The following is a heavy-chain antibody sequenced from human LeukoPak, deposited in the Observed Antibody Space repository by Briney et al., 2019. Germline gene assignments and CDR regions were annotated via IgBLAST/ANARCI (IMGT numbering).Heavy chain of an antibody. CDR2: INPNSGGT. V-gene: IGHV1-2*02. D-gene: IGHD3-10*01. Sequence: ASVKVSCKASGYTFTGYYMHWVRQAPGQGLERMGWINPNSGGTNYAQKFQGRVTMTRDTSISTAYMELSRLRSDDTAVYYCARDPVLLWFGELLNYFDYWGQGTLVTVSS. CDR1: GYTFTGYY. J-gene: IGHJ4*02. CDR3: ARDPVLLWFGELLNYFDY.